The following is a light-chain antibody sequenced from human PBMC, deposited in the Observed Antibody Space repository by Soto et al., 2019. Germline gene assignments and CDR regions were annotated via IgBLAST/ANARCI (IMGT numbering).Light chain of an antibody. V-gene: IGLV2-14*01. CDR3: NSYTGSVAPWV. Sequence: QSVLTQPASVSGSPGQSITISCTGTSSDVGAYEYVSWYQQYPGKAPKLIIYEVTNRPSGVSDRFSGSKSGNTASLTISGLQAEDEADYYCNSYTGSVAPWVFGGGTKLTVL. CDR2: EVT. J-gene: IGLJ3*02. CDR1: SSDVGAYEY.